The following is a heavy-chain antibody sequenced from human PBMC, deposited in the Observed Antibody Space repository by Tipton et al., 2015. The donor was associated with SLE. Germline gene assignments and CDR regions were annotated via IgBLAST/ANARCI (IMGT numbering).Heavy chain of an antibody. CDR3: ARYSLTNWHLDL. CDR1: GGSMSTYY. V-gene: IGHV4-59*01. D-gene: IGHD2-15*01. J-gene: IGHJ2*01. Sequence: LRPSCTVSGGSMSTYYWSWIRLPPGKGLEWIGYIYYSGGTSYNPSLNSRVTISVDTSRNQFSLKLTSVTAADSAVYYCARYSLTNWHLDLWGRGTLVTVSS. CDR2: IYYSGGT.